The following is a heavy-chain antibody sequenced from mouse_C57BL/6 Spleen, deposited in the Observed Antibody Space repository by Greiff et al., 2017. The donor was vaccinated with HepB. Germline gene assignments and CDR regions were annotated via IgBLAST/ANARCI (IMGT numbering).Heavy chain of an antibody. CDR2: INPSTGGT. Sequence: EVQLQQSGPELVKPGASVKISCKASGYSFTGYYMNWVKQSPEKSLEWIGEINPSTGGTTYNQKFKAKATLTVDKSSSTADMQLKSLTSEDSAVYYCARRGYYDYDGRNVFDYWGQGTTLTVSS. V-gene: IGHV1-42*01. CDR1: GYSFTGYY. J-gene: IGHJ2*01. D-gene: IGHD2-4*01. CDR3: ARRGYYDYDGRNVFDY.